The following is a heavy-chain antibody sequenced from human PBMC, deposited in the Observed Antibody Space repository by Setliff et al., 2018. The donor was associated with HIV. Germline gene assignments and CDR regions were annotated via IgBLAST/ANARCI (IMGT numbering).Heavy chain of an antibody. CDR3: ARRPSIVGATNDAFDI. Sequence: ASVKVSCKASGYTFTSYAMHWVRQAPGQRLEWMGWINAGNGNTKYSQKFQGRVTITRDTSASTAYMELSSLRSEDTAVYYCARRPSIVGATNDAFDIWGQGTRVTVSS. D-gene: IGHD1-26*01. J-gene: IGHJ3*02. CDR2: INAGNGNT. CDR1: GYTFTSYA. V-gene: IGHV1-3*01.